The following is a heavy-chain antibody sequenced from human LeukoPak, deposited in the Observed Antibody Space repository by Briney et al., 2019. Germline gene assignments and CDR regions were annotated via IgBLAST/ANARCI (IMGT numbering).Heavy chain of an antibody. CDR2: ISYDGSNK. CDR1: GFTFSSYA. CDR3: ARDHYDILTGYYNYYYYGMDV. V-gene: IGHV3-30-3*01. Sequence: GGSLRLSCAASGFTFSSYAMHWVRQAPGKGLEWVAVISYDGSNKYYADSVKGRFTISRDNAKNSLYLQMNSLRAEDTAVYYCARDHYDILTGYYNYYYYGMDVWGKGTTVTVSS. J-gene: IGHJ6*04. D-gene: IGHD3-9*01.